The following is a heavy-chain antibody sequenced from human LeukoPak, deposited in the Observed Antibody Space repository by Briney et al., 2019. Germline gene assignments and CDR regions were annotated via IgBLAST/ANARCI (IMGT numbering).Heavy chain of an antibody. CDR3: ARAIFGVVTRYFDWFDP. J-gene: IGHJ5*02. CDR2: IYYSGST. CDR1: GGSISSYY. Sequence: PSETLSLTCTVSGGSISSYYWSWIRQPPGKGLEWIGYIYYSGSTNYNSSFKSRVTISIDTSKNQFSLKLSSVTAADTAVYYCARAIFGVVTRYFDWFDPWGQGTLVTVSS. V-gene: IGHV4-59*01. D-gene: IGHD3-3*01.